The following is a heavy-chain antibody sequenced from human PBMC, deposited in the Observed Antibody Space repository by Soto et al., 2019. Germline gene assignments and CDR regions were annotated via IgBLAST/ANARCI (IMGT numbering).Heavy chain of an antibody. V-gene: IGHV4-39*01. CDR3: ARRDSGRPLDV. D-gene: IGHD1-26*01. J-gene: IGHJ3*01. CDR2: IYYSGST. Sequence: QLQLQESGPGLVNPSETLSLTCTVSGGSISSSSHYWGWIRQPPGKGLEWIGSIYYSGSTFYNTALMSRVTISVDTSKNQFSLNLSCETAADTAVDYRARRDSGRPLDVWGQGTMGPVSS. CDR1: GGSISSSSHY.